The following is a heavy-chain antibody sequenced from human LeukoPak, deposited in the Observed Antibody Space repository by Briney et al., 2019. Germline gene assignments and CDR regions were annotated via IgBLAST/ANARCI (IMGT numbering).Heavy chain of an antibody. J-gene: IGHJ4*02. CDR3: AKDYNWGWDY. V-gene: IGHV3-30*02. CDR2: IKPGAGNSK. D-gene: IGHD7-27*01. Sequence: GGSLRLSCAASGFTFSSYGMHWVRQAPGKGLEWVAFIKPGAGNSKYYPDSVRGRFTISRDNSKNTLYLQLESLRAEDTAVYYCAKDYNWGWDYWGQGSLVIVSS. CDR1: GFTFSSYG.